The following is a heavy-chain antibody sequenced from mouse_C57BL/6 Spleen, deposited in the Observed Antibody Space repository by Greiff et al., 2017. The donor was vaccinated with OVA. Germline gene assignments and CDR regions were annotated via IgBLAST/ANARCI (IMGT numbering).Heavy chain of an antibody. D-gene: IGHD1-1*01. J-gene: IGHJ4*01. CDR3: ARRWLLPRDYAMDY. CDR1: GYAFTNYL. Sequence: QVQLQQSGAELVRPGTSVKVSCKASGYAFTNYLIEWVKQRPGQGLEWIGVINPGSGGTNYNEKFKGKATLTADKSSSTAYMQLSSLTSEDSAVYFCARRWLLPRDYAMDYWGQGTSVTVSS. CDR2: INPGSGGT. V-gene: IGHV1-54*01.